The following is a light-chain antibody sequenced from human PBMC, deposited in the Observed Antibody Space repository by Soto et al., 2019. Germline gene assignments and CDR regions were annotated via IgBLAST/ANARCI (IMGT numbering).Light chain of an antibody. Sequence: DIQMTQSPSSVSASVGDRFTISCRASQDIGNFLAWYQQTPGKAPRLLIHGASSLSREIQSRISAGGTGTHFSLPIRALQPEDLATYFCLQTSNFPRTLGHGTKVDTK. CDR3: LQTSNFPRT. CDR1: QDIGNF. CDR2: GAS. V-gene: IGKV1-12*01. J-gene: IGKJ1*01.